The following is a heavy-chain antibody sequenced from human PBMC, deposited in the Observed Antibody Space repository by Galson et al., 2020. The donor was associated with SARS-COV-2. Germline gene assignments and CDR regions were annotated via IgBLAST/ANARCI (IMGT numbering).Heavy chain of an antibody. D-gene: IGHD2-8*01. J-gene: IGHJ4*02. CDR1: GFTFSSYC. V-gene: IGHV3-30*18. CDR2: ISYDGSNK. CDR3: EKGGTNGVCLDY. Sequence: GGSLTLSCAASGFTFSSYCMHWFRRAPGKGLVWVAGISYDGSNKYYADSVKGRFTISRDNAKNTLYLQMNSLRAEDTAVYYCEKGGTNGVCLDYWGKGTLVTVSS.